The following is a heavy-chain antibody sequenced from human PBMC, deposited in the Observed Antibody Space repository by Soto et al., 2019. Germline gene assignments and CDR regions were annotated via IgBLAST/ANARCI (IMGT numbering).Heavy chain of an antibody. Sequence: EVQLLESGGGLVQPGGSLGLSCAASGFTFNSSTMAWVRQAPGKGLEWVSSISVSGGSPSYADSVQGRFTISRDNSRNTLSLQMNSLRAEDTATYYCAKARCSGNSCYVPDYWGHGSLVTVSS. D-gene: IGHD2-15*01. J-gene: IGHJ4*01. V-gene: IGHV3-23*01. CDR3: AKARCSGNSCYVPDY. CDR2: ISVSGGSP. CDR1: GFTFNSST.